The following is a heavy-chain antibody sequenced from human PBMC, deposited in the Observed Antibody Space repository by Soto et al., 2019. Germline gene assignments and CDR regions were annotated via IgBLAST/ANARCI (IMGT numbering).Heavy chain of an antibody. Sequence: QVQLVQSGAEVKKPGSSVKVSCKASGGTFSSYAISWVRQAPGQGLEWMGGIIPIFGTANYAQKFQGRVTITADESTSTAYMEQSSLRSKDTDVYYCARARGPQLGYYYYGMDFWGQGTTVTVSS. V-gene: IGHV1-69*01. CDR2: IIPIFGTA. CDR1: GGTFSSYA. D-gene: IGHD3-16*01. J-gene: IGHJ6*02. CDR3: ARARGPQLGYYYYGMDF.